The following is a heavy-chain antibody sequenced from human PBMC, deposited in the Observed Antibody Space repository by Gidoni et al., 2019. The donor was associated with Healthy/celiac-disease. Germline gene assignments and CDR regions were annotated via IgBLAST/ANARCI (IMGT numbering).Heavy chain of an antibody. Sequence: QVQLVESGGGVVQRGRSLRLSCAASGFTFSSDGMHWGRKEPGKGLGWVAFICYDGSNKYYAASVKGRFPISRDTSKNTLYLQMNSLRAEDTAVYYCARDSSFGGDFWSGYGSGSYYNLCDYWGQGTLVTVSS. V-gene: IGHV3-33*01. D-gene: IGHD3-10*01. CDR2: ICYDGSNK. J-gene: IGHJ4*02. CDR3: ARDSSFGGDFWSGYGSGSYYNLCDY. CDR1: GFTFSSDG.